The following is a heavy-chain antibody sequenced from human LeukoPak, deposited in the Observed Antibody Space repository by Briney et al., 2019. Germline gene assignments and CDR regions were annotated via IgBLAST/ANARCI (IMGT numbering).Heavy chain of an antibody. V-gene: IGHV3-30*04. J-gene: IGHJ4*02. CDR2: ISYDGSNK. D-gene: IGHD6-13*01. CDR1: GFTFDDYA. CDR3: AGPSAAGTTGCAY. Sequence: GGSLRLSCAASGFTFDDYAMHWVRQAPGKGLEWVAVISYDGSNKYYADSVKGRFTISRDNSKNTLYLQMNSLRAEDTAVYYCAGPSAAGTTGCAYWGQGTLVTVSS.